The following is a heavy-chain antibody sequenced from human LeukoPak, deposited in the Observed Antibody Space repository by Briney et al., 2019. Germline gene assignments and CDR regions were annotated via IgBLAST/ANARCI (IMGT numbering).Heavy chain of an antibody. J-gene: IGHJ6*02. CDR1: GYTFTGYY. V-gene: IGHV1-2*04. Sequence: GASVKVSCKASGYTFTGYYMHWVRQAPGQGLEWMGWINPNSGGTNYAQKFQGWVTMTRDTSISTAYMELSRLRSDDTAVYYCARERPAAAGTPTDHYYYYCGMDVWGQGTTVTVSS. CDR3: ARERPAAAGTPTDHYYYYCGMDV. CDR2: INPNSGGT. D-gene: IGHD6-13*01.